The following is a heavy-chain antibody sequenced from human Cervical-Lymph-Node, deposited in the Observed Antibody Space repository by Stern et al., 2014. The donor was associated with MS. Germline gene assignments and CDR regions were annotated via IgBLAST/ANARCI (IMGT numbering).Heavy chain of an antibody. V-gene: IGHV3-30*18. CDR2: ISYDGSDE. Sequence: VQLVESGGGVVQPGRSLRLSCAASRFTFSSYGMHWVRQAPGKGLEWVAVISYDGSDEYYADSVQGRFTISRDDSQNTLYLQMNSLRPEDTAVYYCAKPRGRTTSCYYFGMDVWGQGTTVTVSS. J-gene: IGHJ6*02. CDR3: AKPRGRTTSCYYFGMDV. D-gene: IGHD3-16*01. CDR1: RFTFSSYG.